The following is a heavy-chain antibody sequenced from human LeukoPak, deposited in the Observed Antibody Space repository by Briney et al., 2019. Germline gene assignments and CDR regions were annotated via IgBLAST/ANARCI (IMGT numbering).Heavy chain of an antibody. D-gene: IGHD4-11*01. V-gene: IGHV3-23*01. CDR3: AKPPYMTTGSFAY. Sequence: GGSLRLSCAASGFTFSSFAMSRVRHAPRKGLELVSAISGSGGSTYYADSVKGRFTISRDNSKNTPYLQMNSLRAEDTAVYYCAKPPYMTTGSFAYWGQGTLVTVSS. CDR2: ISGSGGST. J-gene: IGHJ4*02. CDR1: GFTFSSFA.